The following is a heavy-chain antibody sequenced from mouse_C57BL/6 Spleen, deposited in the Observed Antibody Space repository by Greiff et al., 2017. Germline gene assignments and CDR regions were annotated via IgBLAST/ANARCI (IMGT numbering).Heavy chain of an antibody. CDR3: ARAEGYYGSSYGYWYFDV. Sequence: QVQLQQPGAELVKPGASVKLSCKASGYTFTSYWMHWVKQRPGQGLEWIGMIHPNSGSTNYNEKFKSKATLTVDKSSSTAYMQLSSLTSEDSAVYYCARAEGYYGSSYGYWYFDVWGTGTTVTVSS. J-gene: IGHJ1*03. D-gene: IGHD1-1*01. V-gene: IGHV1-64*01. CDR1: GYTFTSYW. CDR2: IHPNSGST.